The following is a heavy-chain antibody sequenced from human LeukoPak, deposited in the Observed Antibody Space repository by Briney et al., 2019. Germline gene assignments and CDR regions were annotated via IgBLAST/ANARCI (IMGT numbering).Heavy chain of an antibody. J-gene: IGHJ4*02. CDR1: GYTLTGYY. V-gene: IGHV1-2*02. CDR2: INPNSGGT. D-gene: IGHD3-3*01. Sequence: ASVKVSCKASGYTLTGYYMHWARQAPGLGLEWMGWINPNSGGTNYAQKFQGRVTMTRDTSISTAYMELSRLGSDDTAVYYCARDGASGYLADYWGQGTLVTVSS. CDR3: ARDGASGYLADY.